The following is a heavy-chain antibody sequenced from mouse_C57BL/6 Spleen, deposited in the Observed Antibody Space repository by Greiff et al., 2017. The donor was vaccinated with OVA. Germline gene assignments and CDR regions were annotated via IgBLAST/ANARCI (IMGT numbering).Heavy chain of an antibody. CDR1: GYTFTSYW. J-gene: IGHJ2*01. Sequence: VQLQQPGAELVRPGSSVKLSCKASGYTFTSYWMHWVKQRPIQGLEWIGNIDPSDSETHYNQKFKDKATLTVDKSSSTAYMQLSSLTSEDSAVYYCARSRITARYFDYWGQGTTLTVSS. D-gene: IGHD2-4*01. CDR2: IDPSDSET. CDR3: ARSRITARYFDY. V-gene: IGHV1-52*01.